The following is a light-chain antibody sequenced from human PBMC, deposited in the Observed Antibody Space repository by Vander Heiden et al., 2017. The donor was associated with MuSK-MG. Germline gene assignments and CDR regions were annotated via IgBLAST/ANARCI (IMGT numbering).Light chain of an antibody. CDR1: ETITKY. CDR3: QQSYNVPLT. V-gene: IGKV1-39*01. Sequence: IQMTQSPSSLSASVGDRVTITCRASETITKYLNWYQQKPGKAPKLLIYTASSLESGVPSRFSGSGSGTDFTLTISRLQPEDFASYYCQQSYNVPLTFGGGTKVESK. CDR2: TAS. J-gene: IGKJ4*01.